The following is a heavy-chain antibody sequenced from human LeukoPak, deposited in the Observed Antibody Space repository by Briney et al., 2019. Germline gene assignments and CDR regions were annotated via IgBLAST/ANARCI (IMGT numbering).Heavy chain of an antibody. CDR2: ISGSGGST. J-gene: IGHJ3*02. Sequence: PGGSLRLSCAASGFTFSDYYMSWIRQAPGKGLEWVSAISGSGGSTYYADSVKGRFTISRDNSKNTLYLQMNSLRAEDTAVYYCAKHSSWYLGDAFDIWGQGTMVTVSS. CDR3: AKHSSWYLGDAFDI. D-gene: IGHD6-13*01. CDR1: GFTFSDYY. V-gene: IGHV3-23*01.